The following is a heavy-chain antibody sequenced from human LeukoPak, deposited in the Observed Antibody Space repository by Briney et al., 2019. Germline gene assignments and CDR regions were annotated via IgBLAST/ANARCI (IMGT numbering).Heavy chain of an antibody. CDR3: ARETDIAAAANYFDY. J-gene: IGHJ4*02. V-gene: IGHV1-46*01. D-gene: IGHD6-13*01. CDR1: GYTFTIYY. Sequence: ASVKVSCKSSGYTFTIYYIHWVRQAPGQGLEWMGIINPSGGGTTYAQKFQGRVTMTRDMSTSTVYMELSSLRSSEDTAVYYCARETDIAAAANYFDYWGQGSLVTVSS. CDR2: INPSGGGT.